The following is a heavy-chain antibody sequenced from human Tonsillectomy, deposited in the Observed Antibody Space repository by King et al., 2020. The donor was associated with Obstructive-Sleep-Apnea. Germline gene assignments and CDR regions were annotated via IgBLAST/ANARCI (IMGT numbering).Heavy chain of an antibody. CDR1: GGSFSGYY. CDR3: ARGPQGPVKPLDY. CDR2: INHSGST. V-gene: IGHV4-34*01. J-gene: IGHJ4*02. Sequence: VQLQQWGAGLLKPSETLSLTCAVYGGSFSGYYWSWIRQPPGKGLEWIGEINHSGSTNYNPSLKSRVTISVDTSKNQFSLKLSSVTAADTAVYYCARGPQGPVKPLDYWGQGTLVTVSS.